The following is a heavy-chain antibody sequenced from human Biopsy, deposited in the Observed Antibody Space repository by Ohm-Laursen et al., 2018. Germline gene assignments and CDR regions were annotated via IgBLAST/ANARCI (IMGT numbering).Heavy chain of an antibody. CDR1: GFTFSGHH. Sequence: GSLRLSCSASGFTFSGHHMAWVRQAPGKGLEWLSYISSSGATIKYADSVKGRFTISRDNAKNSLYLRMNSLRAEDTAVYFCARARDDFVVVPAAFFDFWGQGTLATVSS. D-gene: IGHD2-15*01. CDR3: ARARDDFVVVPAAFFDF. V-gene: IGHV3-11*01. CDR2: ISSSGATI. J-gene: IGHJ4*02.